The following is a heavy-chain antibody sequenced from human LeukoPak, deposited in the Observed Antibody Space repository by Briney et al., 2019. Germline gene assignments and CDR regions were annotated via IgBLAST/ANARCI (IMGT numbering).Heavy chain of an antibody. V-gene: IGHV3-49*04. J-gene: IGHJ3*02. CDR3: TIYCSSTSCYGAFDI. CDR1: GFTFGDYA. Sequence: QPGRSLRLSCTASGFTFGDYAMSWVRQAPGKGLEWVGFIRSKAYGGTTEYAASVKGRFTIPRDDSKSIAYLQMNSLKTEDTAVYYCTIYCSSTSCYGAFDIWGQGTMVTVSS. D-gene: IGHD2-2*01. CDR2: IRSKAYGGTT.